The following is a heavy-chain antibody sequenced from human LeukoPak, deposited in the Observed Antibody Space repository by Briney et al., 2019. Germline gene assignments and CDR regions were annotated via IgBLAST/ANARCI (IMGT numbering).Heavy chain of an antibody. Sequence: ASETLSLTCTVSGYSISSGYYWSWIRQPPGKGLEWIGEINHSGSTNYNPSLKSRVTISVDTSKNQFSLKLSSVTAADTAVYYCARNHLGDFDYWGQGTLVTVSS. CDR3: ARNHLGDFDY. CDR2: INHSGST. CDR1: GYSISSGYY. J-gene: IGHJ4*02. V-gene: IGHV4-38-2*02.